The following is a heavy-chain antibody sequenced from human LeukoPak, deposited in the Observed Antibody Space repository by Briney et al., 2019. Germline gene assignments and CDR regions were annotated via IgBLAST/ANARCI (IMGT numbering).Heavy chain of an antibody. Sequence: PGGSLRLSCAASGFTFSSYVMSWVRQAPGKGLEWVSAISGSGGGTYYADSVKGRFTISRDNSKNTLYLQMNSLRAEDTAVYYCARDPTGATTGLLGYWGQGTLVTVSS. D-gene: IGHD1-26*01. CDR3: ARDPTGATTGLLGY. J-gene: IGHJ4*02. V-gene: IGHV3-23*01. CDR2: ISGSGGGT. CDR1: GFTFSSYV.